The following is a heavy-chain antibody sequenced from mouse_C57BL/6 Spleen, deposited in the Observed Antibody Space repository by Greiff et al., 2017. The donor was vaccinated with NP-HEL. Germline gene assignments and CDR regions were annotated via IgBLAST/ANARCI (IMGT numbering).Heavy chain of an antibody. CDR3: TIHYYGSMSY. CDR2: IDPENGDT. CDR1: GFNIKDDY. D-gene: IGHD1-1*01. J-gene: IGHJ2*01. V-gene: IGHV14-4*01. Sequence: EVQLQQSGAELVRPGASVKLSCTASGFNIKDDYMHWVKQRPEQGLEWIGWIDPENGDTEYASKFQGKATITADTSSNTAYLQLSSLTSEDTAVYYCTIHYYGSMSYWGQGTTLTVSS.